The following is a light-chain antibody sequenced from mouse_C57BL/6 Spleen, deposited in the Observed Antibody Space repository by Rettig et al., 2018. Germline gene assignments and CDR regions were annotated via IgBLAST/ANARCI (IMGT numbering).Light chain of an antibody. Sequence: AIMSASPGEKVTITCSASSSVSYMHWFQQKPGTSPKLWIYSTSNLASGVPARFSGSGSGTSYSLTISRMEAEDAATYYCQQRSSYPFTFGSGTKLEIK. V-gene: IGKV4-57*01. J-gene: IGKJ4*01. CDR3: QQRSSYPFT. CDR1: SSVSY. CDR2: STS.